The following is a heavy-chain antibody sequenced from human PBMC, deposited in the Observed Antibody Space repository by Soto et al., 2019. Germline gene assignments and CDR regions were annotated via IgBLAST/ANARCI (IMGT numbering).Heavy chain of an antibody. Sequence: QVQLQESGPGLVKPSQTLSLTCTVSGDSISSGGYFWNWIRQHPGKGLEWIGLIYYTGSTFYNPSLRSRVTFSVDTSKNPFSLKLTSVTAAATAVYFCASLSSTSAFDFWGQGTLVTVSS. CDR1: GDSISSGGYF. J-gene: IGHJ4*02. CDR2: IYYTGST. D-gene: IGHD6-6*01. V-gene: IGHV4-31*03. CDR3: ASLSSTSAFDF.